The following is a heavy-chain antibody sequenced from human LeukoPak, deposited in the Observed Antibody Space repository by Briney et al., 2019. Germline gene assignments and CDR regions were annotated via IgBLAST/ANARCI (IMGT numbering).Heavy chain of an antibody. D-gene: IGHD3-22*01. J-gene: IGHJ4*02. CDR3: ARDPRYDSSGYSLGH. Sequence: ASVKVSCKASGYTFTSYYVHWVRQAPGQGLEWMGIINPGGGSTSYAQKFQARVTMTTDMSTSTVSMELSSLRSEDTAIYYCARDPRYDSSGYSLGHWGQGTLVTVS. CDR1: GYTFTSYY. CDR2: INPGGGST. V-gene: IGHV1-46*01.